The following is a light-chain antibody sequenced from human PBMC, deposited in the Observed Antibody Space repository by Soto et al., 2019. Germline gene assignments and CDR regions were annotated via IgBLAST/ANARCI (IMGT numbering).Light chain of an antibody. CDR1: QSVASN. V-gene: IGKV3-15*01. J-gene: IGKJ1*01. CDR2: GTS. Sequence: EIVMTQSPASLSVSPGESVTLSCRASQSVASNLAWYQQKPGQAPRLLIYGTSTRATGVPARFSGSGSGTDFTLTISSLQSEDFAVYYCQQYNNWPRTFGQGTKVDIK. CDR3: QQYNNWPRT.